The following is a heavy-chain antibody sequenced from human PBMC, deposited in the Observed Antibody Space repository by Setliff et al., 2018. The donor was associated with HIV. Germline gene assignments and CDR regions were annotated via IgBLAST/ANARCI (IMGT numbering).Heavy chain of an antibody. D-gene: IGHD6-25*01. CDR1: GYSFTSYD. J-gene: IGHJ6*03. CDR2: VNPKSGNT. V-gene: IGHV1-8*01. Sequence: ASVKVSCKASGYSFTSYDINWVRQATGQGLEWMGWVNPKSGNTGYAQKFQGGVIMTRDTSISTVYMELRSLRSEDTAVYYYARGAWYTSGWHSSRYMDVWGKGTTVTVSS. CDR3: ARGAWYTSGWHSSRYMDV.